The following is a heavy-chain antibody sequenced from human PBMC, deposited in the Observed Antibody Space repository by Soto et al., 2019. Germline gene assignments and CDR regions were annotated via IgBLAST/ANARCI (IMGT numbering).Heavy chain of an antibody. V-gene: IGHV1-69*13. CDR2: IIPIFGTA. J-gene: IGHJ4*02. D-gene: IGHD3-3*01. CDR1: GGTFSSYA. Sequence: SVKVSCKASGGTFSSYAISWVRQAPGQGLEWMGGIIPIFGTANYAQKFQGRVSSTADESTSTAYMELSSLRSEDTAVYYCARPRAYYDFWSGSPFDYWGQGTLVTVSS. CDR3: ARPRAYYDFWSGSPFDY.